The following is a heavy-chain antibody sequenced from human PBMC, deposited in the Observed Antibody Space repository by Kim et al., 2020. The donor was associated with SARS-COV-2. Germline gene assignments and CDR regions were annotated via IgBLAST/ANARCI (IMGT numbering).Heavy chain of an antibody. D-gene: IGHD1-7*01. Sequence: ASVKVSCKVSGYTLTELSMHWVRQAPGKGLEWMGGFDPEDGETIYAQKFQGRVTKTEDTSTDTAYMELSSLRSEDTAVYYCATAETGTVIPLDYWGQGTLVTVSS. CDR2: FDPEDGET. CDR1: GYTLTELS. V-gene: IGHV1-24*01. J-gene: IGHJ4*02. CDR3: ATAETGTVIPLDY.